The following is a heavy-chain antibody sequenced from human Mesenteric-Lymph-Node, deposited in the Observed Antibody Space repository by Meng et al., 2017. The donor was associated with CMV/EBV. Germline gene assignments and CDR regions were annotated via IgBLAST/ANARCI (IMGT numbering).Heavy chain of an antibody. D-gene: IGHD7-27*01. J-gene: IGHJ5*02. CDR1: GYTFTSYD. CDR2: ISPYNGNT. CDR3: ARMGRNKYGEDNWFDP. Sequence: ASVKVSCQASGYTFTSYDINWVRQATGQGLECVGWISPYNGNTNYAQKFRGRVTMTTDTSTSTAYMELRSLRFDDTAVYYCARMGRNKYGEDNWFDPWGQGTLVTVSS. V-gene: IGHV1-18*01.